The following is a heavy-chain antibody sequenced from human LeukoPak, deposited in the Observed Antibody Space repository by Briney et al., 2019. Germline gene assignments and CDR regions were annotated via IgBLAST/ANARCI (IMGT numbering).Heavy chain of an antibody. D-gene: IGHD6-19*01. J-gene: IGHJ4*02. CDR1: GFTFSSYW. V-gene: IGHV3-74*01. CDR3: ARGTAVAGTDY. Sequence: GGSLRLSCAASGFTFSSYWMHWVRQAPGKGLVWVSRINSDGYSTSYADSVKGRFTISRENAKNTLYLQMNSLSAEDTAVYYCARGTAVAGTDYWGQGTLVTVSS. CDR2: INSDGYST.